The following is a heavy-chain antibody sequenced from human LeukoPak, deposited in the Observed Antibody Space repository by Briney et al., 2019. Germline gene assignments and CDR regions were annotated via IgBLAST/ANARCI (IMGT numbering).Heavy chain of an antibody. V-gene: IGHV3-23*01. CDR3: AKTRGYSGYDSFDY. CDR2: VSGGGGST. Sequence: PGGSLRLSCAASGFTFSSYGMHWVRQAPGKGLEWVSSVSGGGGSTDYADSVKGRFTIFRDNSKNTLYLQMNSLRAEDTAVYYCAKTRGYSGYDSFDYWGQGTLVTVSS. J-gene: IGHJ4*02. CDR1: GFTFSSYG. D-gene: IGHD5-12*01.